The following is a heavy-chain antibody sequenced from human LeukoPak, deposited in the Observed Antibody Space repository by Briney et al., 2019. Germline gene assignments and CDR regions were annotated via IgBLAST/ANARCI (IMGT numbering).Heavy chain of an antibody. J-gene: IGHJ4*02. D-gene: IGHD6-13*01. CDR3: AKDSCGSRWDGGGSDY. Sequence: PGGSLRLSCAASGLTFSSYALSWVRQAPGKGLEWVSAINGSGGSTYYPASVKGRFTISRDNSRNTLFLQMNSLRAEDTAVYYCAKDSCGSRWDGGGSDYWGQGNLVTVSS. CDR2: INGSGGST. CDR1: GLTFSSYA. V-gene: IGHV3-23*01.